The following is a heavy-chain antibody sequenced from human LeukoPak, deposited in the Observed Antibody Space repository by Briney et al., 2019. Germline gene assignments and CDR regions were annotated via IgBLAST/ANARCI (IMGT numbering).Heavy chain of an antibody. CDR2: IYPGDSGP. D-gene: IGHD1-26*01. Sequence: GESLKISCQFSGYRFTSYCIGWVRQMPGKGLEWMGIIYPGDSGPTYSPSFQGQVTISVDKSISTAYLQWSSLQASDTAVYYCGMSGDRVPLQDDVFDVWGQGTMVTVST. CDR1: GYRFTSYC. CDR3: GMSGDRVPLQDDVFDV. V-gene: IGHV5-51*01. J-gene: IGHJ3*01.